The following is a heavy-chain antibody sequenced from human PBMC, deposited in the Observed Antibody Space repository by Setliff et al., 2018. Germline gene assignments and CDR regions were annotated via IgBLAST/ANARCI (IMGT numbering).Heavy chain of an antibody. CDR3: ARGNTIVGATDY. CDR1: GASISSGSYY. J-gene: IGHJ4*02. D-gene: IGHD1-26*01. CDR2: LHTSGST. Sequence: PSETLSLTCAVSGASISSGSYYWSWIRQPAGKGLEWVGRLHTSGSTNYNPSLKSRVTISVDTSKNQFFLNLSSVTAADTAVYFCARGNTIVGATDYWGQGTLVTVSS. V-gene: IGHV4-61*02.